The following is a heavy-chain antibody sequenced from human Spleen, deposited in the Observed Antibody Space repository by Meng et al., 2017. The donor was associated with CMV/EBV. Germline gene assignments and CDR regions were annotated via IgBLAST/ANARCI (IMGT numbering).Heavy chain of an antibody. CDR3: AKDGTAYYGLDV. V-gene: IGHV3-33*06. Sequence: LSLTCAASGFTFSSYGMHWVRQAPGKGLEWVALIWYDGSNKWYADSVKGRFTISRDNSKNTMSLQMNSLRAEGTAVYYCAKDGTAYYGLDVWGQGTTVTVSS. J-gene: IGHJ6*02. CDR1: GFTFSSYG. CDR2: IWYDGSNK.